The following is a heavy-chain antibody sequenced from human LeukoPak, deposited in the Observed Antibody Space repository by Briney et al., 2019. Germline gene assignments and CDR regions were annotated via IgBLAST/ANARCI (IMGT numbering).Heavy chain of an antibody. CDR1: GFTLSSYG. CDR2: IRYDGTSK. J-gene: IGHJ6*03. Sequence: GGSLRLSCTASGFTLSSYGMHWLRQAPGKGLEWVTFIRYDGTSKYYVDSVKGRFTISRDNFKNTLYLQMNSLRADDTAVYFCAKSIESSSSHYYYYYMDVWGKGTTVTVSS. V-gene: IGHV3-30*02. D-gene: IGHD6-6*01. CDR3: AKSIESSSSHYYYYYMDV.